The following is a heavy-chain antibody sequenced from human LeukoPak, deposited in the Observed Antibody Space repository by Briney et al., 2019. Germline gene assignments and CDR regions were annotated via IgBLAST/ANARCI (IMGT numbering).Heavy chain of an antibody. V-gene: IGHV1-18*01. D-gene: IGHD6-19*01. Sequence: ASVKVSCKASGYTFTDYGITWVRQAPGQGLGWMGWISAHDGTRNYALKHEDRVTMTTDTSTSTAYMELRGLRSVDTAVYYCARRSTLYSSGRFYFDYWGQGTLVTVSS. J-gene: IGHJ4*02. CDR3: ARRSTLYSSGRFYFDY. CDR1: GYTFTDYG. CDR2: ISAHDGTR.